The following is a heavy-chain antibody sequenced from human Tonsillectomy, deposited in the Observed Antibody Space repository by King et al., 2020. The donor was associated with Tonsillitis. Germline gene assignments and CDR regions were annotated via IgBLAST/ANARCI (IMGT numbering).Heavy chain of an antibody. Sequence: QLQESGPGLLKPSETLSLTCAVSGGSIRSSYWSWIRQPAGKGLEWIGRISTSGNTNYNPSFKNRVTMSIDTSKNQFSLKVTSVTAADTAVYYCARGQNSGWEYNYYYNGLDVWGQGTTVTVSS. V-gene: IGHV4-4*07. J-gene: IGHJ6*02. CDR3: ARGQNSGWEYNYYYNGLDV. D-gene: IGHD6-19*01. CDR1: GGSIRSSY. CDR2: ISTSGNT.